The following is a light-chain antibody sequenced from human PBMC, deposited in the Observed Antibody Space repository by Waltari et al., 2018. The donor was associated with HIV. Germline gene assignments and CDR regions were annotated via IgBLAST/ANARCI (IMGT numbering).Light chain of an antibody. CDR1: QSIGTW. V-gene: IGKV1-5*03. CDR3: QQYHSYSLT. CDR2: KTS. J-gene: IGKJ5*01. Sequence: DIQMTQSPSTLSASVGDRVTITCRSSQSIGTWLAWYQQQPGRAPKLLIYKTSSLHSGVPSRFSGSGSGTEFSLTISSLQPDDFTTYYCQQYHSYSLTFGQGTRLEMK.